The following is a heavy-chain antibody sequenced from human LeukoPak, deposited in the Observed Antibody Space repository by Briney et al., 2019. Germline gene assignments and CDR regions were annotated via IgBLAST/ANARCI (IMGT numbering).Heavy chain of an antibody. CDR1: GGSISSSSYY. J-gene: IGHJ4*02. CDR3: ARSSITMVRGVIN. D-gene: IGHD3-10*01. V-gene: IGHV4-39*01. CDR2: IYYSGST. Sequence: SETLSLTCTVSGGSISSSSYYWGWIRLPPGKGLEWIGSIYYSGSTYYNPSLKSRVTISVDTSKNQFSLKLSSVTAADTAVYYCARSSITMVRGVINWGQGTLVTVSS.